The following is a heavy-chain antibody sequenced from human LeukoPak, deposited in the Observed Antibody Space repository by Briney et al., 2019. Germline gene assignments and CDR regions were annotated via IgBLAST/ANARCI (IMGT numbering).Heavy chain of an antibody. CDR3: ARDCARGFYYYGMDV. CDR1: GFTISDHY. CDR2: IRNKANSYRT. J-gene: IGHJ6*02. D-gene: IGHD3-10*01. Sequence: GGSLRLSCAASGFTISDHYMDWVRQAPGKELERIGRIRNKANSYRTEFAASVKGRFTLSIDDSKNSLYLQMNSLRAEDTAVYYCARDCARGFYYYGMDVWGQGTTVTVSS. V-gene: IGHV3-72*01.